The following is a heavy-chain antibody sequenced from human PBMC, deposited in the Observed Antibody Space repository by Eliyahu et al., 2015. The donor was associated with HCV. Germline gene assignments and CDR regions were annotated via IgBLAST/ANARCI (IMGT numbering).Heavy chain of an antibody. CDR2: ISGSGGST. CDR3: AKVEGVSSSWGLYYFDY. J-gene: IGHJ4*02. V-gene: IGHV3-23*01. Sequence: EVQLLESGGGLVQPGGSLRLSCAASGFTFSSYAMSWVRQAPGKGLEWVSAISGSGGSTYYADSVKGRFTISRDNSKNTLYLQMNSLRAEDTAVYYCAKVEGVSSSWGLYYFDYWGQGTLVTVSS. CDR1: GFTFSSYA. D-gene: IGHD6-13*01.